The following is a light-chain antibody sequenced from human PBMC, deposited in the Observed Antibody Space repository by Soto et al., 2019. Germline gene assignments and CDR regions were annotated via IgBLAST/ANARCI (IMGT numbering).Light chain of an antibody. V-gene: IGKV1-6*01. Sequence: IHITQSPSSLSAAVGDTVTITCRTSQTIVTYLNWFQQKSGEAPRLLIYAASSLQSGVPSRFSGSGSGTDFTLTISSLQPEDFATYYCLQDYNYPRTFGQGTKVEIK. J-gene: IGKJ1*01. CDR2: AAS. CDR3: LQDYNYPRT. CDR1: QTIVTY.